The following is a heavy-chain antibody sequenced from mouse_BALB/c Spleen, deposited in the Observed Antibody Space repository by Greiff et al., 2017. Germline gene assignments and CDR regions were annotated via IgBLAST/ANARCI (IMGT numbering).Heavy chain of an antibody. CDR1: GFSLTSYG. Sequence: VHLVESGPGLVQPSQSLSITCTVSGFSLTSYGVHWVRQSPGKGLEWLGVIWSGGSTDYNAAFISRLSISKDNSKSQVFFKMNSLQANDTAIYYCARKGAYYGSRDAMDYWGQGTSVTVSS. CDR3: ARKGAYYGSRDAMDY. V-gene: IGHV2-2*02. CDR2: IWSGGST. D-gene: IGHD1-1*01. J-gene: IGHJ4*01.